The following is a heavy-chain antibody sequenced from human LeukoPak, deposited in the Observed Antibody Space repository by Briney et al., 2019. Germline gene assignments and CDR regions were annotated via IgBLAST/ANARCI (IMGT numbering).Heavy chain of an antibody. CDR3: AEGRYSSFYYYYYYLDV. CDR1: GGTFSSYA. D-gene: IGHD6-13*01. CDR2: IIPIFGTA. Sequence: GASVKVSCKASGGTFSSYAISWVRQAPGQGLEWMGGIIPIFGTANYAQKFQGRVTITTDESTSTAYMELSSLRSEDTAVYYRAEGRYSSFYYYYYYLDVWGKGTTVTVSS. V-gene: IGHV1-69*05. J-gene: IGHJ6*03.